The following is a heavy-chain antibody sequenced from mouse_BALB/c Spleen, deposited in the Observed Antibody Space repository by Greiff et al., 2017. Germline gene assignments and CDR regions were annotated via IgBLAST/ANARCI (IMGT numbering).Heavy chain of an antibody. V-gene: IGHV1-5*01. D-gene: IGHD2-4*01. Sequence: EVQLQQSGTVLARPGASVKMSCKASGYSFTSYWMHWVKQRPGQGLEWIGAIYPGTSDTSYSQKFKGKAKLTAVTSASTAYMELSSLTKEDSAVYVYTRGGDYDSFAYWGQGTLVTVSA. CDR2: IYPGTSDT. CDR3: TRGGDYDSFAY. CDR1: GYSFTSYW. J-gene: IGHJ3*01.